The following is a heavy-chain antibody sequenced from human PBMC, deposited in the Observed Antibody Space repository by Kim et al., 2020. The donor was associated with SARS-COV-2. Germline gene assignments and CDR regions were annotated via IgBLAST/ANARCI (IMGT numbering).Heavy chain of an antibody. Sequence: GGSLRLSCAASGFTFSSYSMNWVRQAPGKGLEWVSSISSSSSYIYYADSVKGRFTISRDNAKNSLYLQMNSLRAEDTAVYYCARLASLGWLHPLSDYWGQGTLVTVSS. CDR2: ISSSSSYI. CDR1: GFTFSSYS. V-gene: IGHV3-21*01. CDR3: ARLASLGWLHPLSDY. J-gene: IGHJ4*02. D-gene: IGHD5-12*01.